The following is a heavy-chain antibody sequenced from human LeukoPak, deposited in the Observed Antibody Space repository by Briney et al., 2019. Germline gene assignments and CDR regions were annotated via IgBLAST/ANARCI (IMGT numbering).Heavy chain of an antibody. Sequence: PGRSLRLSCAASGFTFSSYAMSWVRQAPGKGLEWVSAISGSGGSTYYADSVKGRFTISRDNSKNTLYLQMNSLRAEDTAVYYCAKVRGYYDSSGYYHSTYFDLWGRGTLVTVSS. CDR3: AKVRGYYDSSGYYHSTYFDL. J-gene: IGHJ2*01. CDR1: GFTFSSYA. V-gene: IGHV3-23*01. CDR2: ISGSGGST. D-gene: IGHD3-22*01.